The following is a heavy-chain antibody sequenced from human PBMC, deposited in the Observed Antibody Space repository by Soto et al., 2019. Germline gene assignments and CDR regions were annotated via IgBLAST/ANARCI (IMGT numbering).Heavy chain of an antibody. CDR3: ARGWGYDSNDYYYAY. CDR1: GGTFSRHA. Sequence: QVQLVQSGAEVRKPGSSVKVSCKASGGTFSRHAISWVRQAPGQGLEWMGGIIPIFGTANHAQKFQGRVTIIGDESRSTVYMELSSLRSEDTAMYYCARGWGYDSNDYYYAYWGQGTLVIVSS. V-gene: IGHV1-69*01. J-gene: IGHJ4*02. D-gene: IGHD3-22*01. CDR2: IIPIFGTA.